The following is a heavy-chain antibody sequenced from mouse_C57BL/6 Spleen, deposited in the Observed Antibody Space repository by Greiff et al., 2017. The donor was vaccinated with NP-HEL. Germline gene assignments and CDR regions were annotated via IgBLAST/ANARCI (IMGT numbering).Heavy chain of an antibody. CDR3: ARGYYGNSYYYAMDY. J-gene: IGHJ4*01. V-gene: IGHV1-55*01. Sequence: QVQLKESGAELVKPGASVKMSCKASGYTFTSYWITWVKQRPGQGLEWIGDIYPGSGSTNYNEKFKSKATLTVDTSSSTAYIQLSSMTSADSAVYYCARGYYGNSYYYAMDYWGQGTSVTVSS. D-gene: IGHD2-1*01. CDR2: IYPGSGST. CDR1: GYTFTSYW.